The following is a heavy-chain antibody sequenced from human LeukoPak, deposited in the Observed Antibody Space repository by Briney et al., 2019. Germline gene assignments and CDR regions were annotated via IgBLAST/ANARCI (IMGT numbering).Heavy chain of an antibody. CDR3: ARGGYSSSWYPHPLY. Sequence: GGSLRLSCAASGFTFSSYWMHWVRQAPGKGLVWVSRINSDGSSTSYADSVKGRFTISRDNAKNTLHLQMNSLRAEDTAVYYCARGGYSSSWYPHPLYWGQGTLVTASS. D-gene: IGHD6-13*01. CDR2: INSDGSST. J-gene: IGHJ4*02. V-gene: IGHV3-74*01. CDR1: GFTFSSYW.